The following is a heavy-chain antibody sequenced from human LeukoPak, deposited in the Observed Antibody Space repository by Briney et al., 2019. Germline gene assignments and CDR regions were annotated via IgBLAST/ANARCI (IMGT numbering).Heavy chain of an antibody. CDR3: ARRHREDIVVVVAATNYYFDY. CDR1: GGSISSYY. D-gene: IGHD2-15*01. Sequence: SETLSLTCTVSGGSISSYYWSWIRQPPGKGLEWIGEINHSGSTNYNPSLKSRVTISVDTSKNQFSLKLSSVTAADTAVYYCARRHREDIVVVVAATNYYFDYWGQGTLVTVSS. V-gene: IGHV4-34*01. CDR2: INHSGST. J-gene: IGHJ4*02.